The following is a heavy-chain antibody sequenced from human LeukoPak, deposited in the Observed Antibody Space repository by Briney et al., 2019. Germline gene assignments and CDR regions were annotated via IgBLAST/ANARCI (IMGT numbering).Heavy chain of an antibody. V-gene: IGHV1-2*02. D-gene: IGHD6-13*01. Sequence: ASVKVSCKASGYTFTGYYMHCVRQAPGQGLEWMGWINPNSGGTNYAQKFQGRVTMTRDTSISTVYMQLSRLRSDDTDVDYFSREVGSSSWFGWFDSWGQGTLATVSS. CDR1: GYTFTGYY. CDR2: INPNSGGT. CDR3: SREVGSSSWFGWFDS. J-gene: IGHJ5*01.